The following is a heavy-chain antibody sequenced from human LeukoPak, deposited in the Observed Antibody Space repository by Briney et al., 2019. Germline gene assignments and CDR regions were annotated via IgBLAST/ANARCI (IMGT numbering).Heavy chain of an antibody. CDR1: GFTFDNHA. Sequence: PGRSLRLSCEASGFTFDNHAMHWVRQAPGKGLEWVSGISWNSGSIAYADSVKGRFTISRDNAKNSLYLQMNSLRAEDTAVYYCARDGIAVAGTEGYYYYYYMDVWGKGTTVTVSS. D-gene: IGHD6-19*01. J-gene: IGHJ6*03. CDR2: ISWNSGSI. V-gene: IGHV3-9*01. CDR3: ARDGIAVAGTEGYYYYYYMDV.